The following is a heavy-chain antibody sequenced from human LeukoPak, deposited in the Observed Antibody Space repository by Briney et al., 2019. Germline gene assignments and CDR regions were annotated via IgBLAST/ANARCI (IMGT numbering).Heavy chain of an antibody. V-gene: IGHV3-33*01. D-gene: IGHD3-22*01. CDR3: ARDEEYYYDSSGYPFDY. J-gene: IGHJ4*02. CDR1: GFTFSSYG. CDR2: IWYEGSNK. Sequence: GRSPRLSCAASGFTFSSYGMHWVRQAPGKGLEWVAAIWYEGSNKYYADSVKGRFTISRDNSKNTLYLQMNSLRAEDTAVYYCARDEEYYYDSSGYPFDYWGQGTLVTVSS.